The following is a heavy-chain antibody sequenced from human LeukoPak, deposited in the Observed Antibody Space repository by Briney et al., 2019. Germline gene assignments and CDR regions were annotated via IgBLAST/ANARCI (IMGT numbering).Heavy chain of an antibody. Sequence: GGSLRLSCAASGFTFSSYWMHWVRQAPGKGLVWVSRINIDGSSTTYADSVKGRFTISRDNAKNTLYLQMNSLGDEDTAVYYCARGSAVDYWGQGTLVTVSS. J-gene: IGHJ4*02. CDR3: ARGSAVDY. CDR2: INIDGSST. CDR1: GFTFSSYW. V-gene: IGHV3-74*01.